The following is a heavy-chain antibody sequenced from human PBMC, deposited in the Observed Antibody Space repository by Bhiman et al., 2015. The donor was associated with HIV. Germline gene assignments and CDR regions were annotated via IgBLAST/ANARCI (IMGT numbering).Heavy chain of an antibody. CDR2: ISYDGSDK. D-gene: IGHD2-8*02. J-gene: IGHJ4*02. Sequence: QVQLVESGGGVVQPGRSLRLSCAASGFTFSTSGMHWVRQAPGKGMEWVAVISYDGSDKYYVDTVKGRFTISRDNTRNSLYLEMNSLRVGDTAVYYCGYWSVNAGIGYWGQGTLVSVSS. CDR3: GYWSVNAGIGY. V-gene: IGHV3-30*03. CDR1: GFTFSTSG.